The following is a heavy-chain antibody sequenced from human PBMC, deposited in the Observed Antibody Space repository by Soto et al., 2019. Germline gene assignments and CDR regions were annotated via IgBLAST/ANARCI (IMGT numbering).Heavy chain of an antibody. J-gene: IGHJ3*02. V-gene: IGHV1-2*02. Sequence: GASVKVSCKASGYMFTGYYIHWVRQAPGQGLEWMGWINPKSGGTKYAEKFQGRVSMTGDTFITTAYLELSSLTSDDTAVYYCATDRVAFDMWGQGTKVTVSS. D-gene: IGHD3-22*01. CDR1: GYMFTGYY. CDR2: INPKSGGT. CDR3: ATDRVAFDM.